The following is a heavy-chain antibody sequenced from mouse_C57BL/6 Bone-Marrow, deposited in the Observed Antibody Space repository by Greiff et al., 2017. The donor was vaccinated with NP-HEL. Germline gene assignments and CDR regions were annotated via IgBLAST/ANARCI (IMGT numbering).Heavy chain of an antibody. V-gene: IGHV3-6*01. CDR1: GYSITSGYY. J-gene: IGHJ2*01. CDR2: IRYAGSN. D-gene: IGHD1-1*01. CDR3: ARDYYNGSSYGNFDY. Sequence: EVKLMESGPGLVKPSQSLSLTCSATGYSITSGYYWNWIRQLPGNKLEWMGYIRYAGSNTYNQSLKNRISITRDTSKNQFFLKLNSVTTEDTATDYCARDYYNGSSYGNFDYWGQGTTLTVSS.